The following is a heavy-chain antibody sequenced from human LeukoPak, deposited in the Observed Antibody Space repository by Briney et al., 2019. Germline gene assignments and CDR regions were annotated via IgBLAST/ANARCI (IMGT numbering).Heavy chain of an antibody. D-gene: IGHD6-6*01. J-gene: IGHJ4*02. V-gene: IGHV3-7*01. CDR3: ARDPRAAPHFDY. Sequence: GGSLRLSCAASGFTFSSLWMNWVRQAPGKGLEWVANINGDGSVKHYVDSVKGRFTISRDNARNSLFLQMDCLRAEDTAVYFCARDPRAAPHFDYWGQGTLVTVSS. CDR2: INGDGSVK. CDR1: GFTFSSLW.